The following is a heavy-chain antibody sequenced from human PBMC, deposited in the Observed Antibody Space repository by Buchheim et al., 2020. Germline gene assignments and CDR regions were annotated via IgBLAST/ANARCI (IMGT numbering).Heavy chain of an antibody. V-gene: IGHV1-69*04. CDR1: GGTFNSYA. J-gene: IGHJ4*02. Sequence: QVQLVQSGAEVKKPGSSVKVSCKASGGTFNSYAISWVRQAPGQGLEWMGRIIPILGIANYAQKFQDRVTITADKFTSTAYMELSSLRSEDTAVYYCARETRDIVATRSFYYFDYWGQGTL. CDR2: IIPILGIA. D-gene: IGHD5-12*01. CDR3: ARETRDIVATRSFYYFDY.